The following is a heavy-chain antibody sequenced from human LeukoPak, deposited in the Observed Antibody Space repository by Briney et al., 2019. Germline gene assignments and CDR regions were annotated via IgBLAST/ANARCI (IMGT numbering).Heavy chain of an antibody. D-gene: IGHD5-24*01. J-gene: IGHJ4*02. CDR1: GFNFSSYA. V-gene: IGHV3-30*18. CDR3: VKAPCGRGYNPLDF. Sequence: GTSLRLSCAASGFNFSSYAMHWVRRAPGKGREGVAVISSDGSRNYYTASLRGRFTISRDNSKNTLYLQMNSLRPEDSAMHSCVKAPCGRGYNPLDFWGQGTLVTVSS. CDR2: ISSDGSRN.